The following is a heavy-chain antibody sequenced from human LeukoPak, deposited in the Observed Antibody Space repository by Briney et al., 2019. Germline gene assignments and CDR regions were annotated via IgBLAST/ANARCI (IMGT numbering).Heavy chain of an antibody. D-gene: IGHD5-18*01. Sequence: SVKVSCKASGGTFSSYAISWVRQAPGQGLEWMGGIIPIFGTANYAQKFQGRVTITADKSTSTAYMELSSLRSEDTAVYYCVVGYSYGPWYYGMDVWGKGTTVAVSS. J-gene: IGHJ6*04. CDR1: GGTFSSYA. CDR2: IIPIFGTA. V-gene: IGHV1-69*06. CDR3: VVGYSYGPWYYGMDV.